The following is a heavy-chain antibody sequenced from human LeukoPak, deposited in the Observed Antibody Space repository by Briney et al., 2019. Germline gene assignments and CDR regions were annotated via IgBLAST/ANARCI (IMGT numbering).Heavy chain of an antibody. Sequence: ASVKVSCKASGYTFTGYYMHWVRQAPGQGLEWMGWINPNSGGTNYAQKFQGRVTMTRDTSISTAYLELSSLRSDDTAVYYCARDYSYYLGELPTYWGQGTLVTVSS. CDR2: INPNSGGT. J-gene: IGHJ4*02. V-gene: IGHV1-2*02. CDR1: GYTFTGYY. CDR3: ARDYSYYLGELPTY. D-gene: IGHD1-26*01.